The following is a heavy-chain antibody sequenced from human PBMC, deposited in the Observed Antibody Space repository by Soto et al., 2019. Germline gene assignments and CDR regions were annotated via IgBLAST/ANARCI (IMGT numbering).Heavy chain of an antibody. D-gene: IGHD6-13*01. CDR1: GFTFSSYG. CDR3: ARDRGWSSWPDYYYGMDV. CDR2: IWYDGSNK. J-gene: IGHJ6*02. V-gene: IGHV3-33*01. Sequence: GGSLRLSCAASGFTFSSYGMHWVRQAPGKGLEWVAVIWYDGSNKYYADSVKGRFTISRDNSKNTLYLQMNSLRAEDTAVYYCARDRGWSSWPDYYYGMDVWGQGTTVTVSS.